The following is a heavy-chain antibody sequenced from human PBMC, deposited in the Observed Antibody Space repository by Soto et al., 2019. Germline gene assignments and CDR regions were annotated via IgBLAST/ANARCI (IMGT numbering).Heavy chain of an antibody. V-gene: IGHV1-69*06. Sequence: SVKVSCKASGGTFSSYAISWVRQAPGQGLEWMGGIIPIFGTANYAQKFQGRVTITADKSTSTAYMELSSLRSEDTAVYYCASSATRFSPSSDGMDVWGQGTTVTASS. D-gene: IGHD6-6*01. CDR1: GGTFSSYA. CDR3: ASSATRFSPSSDGMDV. CDR2: IIPIFGTA. J-gene: IGHJ6*02.